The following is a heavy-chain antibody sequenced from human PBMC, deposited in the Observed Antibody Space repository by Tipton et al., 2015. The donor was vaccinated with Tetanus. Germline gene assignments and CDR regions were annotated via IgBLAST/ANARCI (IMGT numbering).Heavy chain of an antibody. CDR3: ARAVIAAAASSPYYYYGMDV. J-gene: IGHJ6*02. CDR1: GYTFSNYG. CDR2: ISAYNGNR. V-gene: IGHV1-18*04. Sequence: QMQLVQSGAEVKKPGASVKVSCKASGYTFSNYGISWVRQAPGQGLEWMGWISAYNGNRNYAQRLQGRDTMTTDTSTNTAYMELRSLRSDGTAVYYCARAVIAAAASSPYYYYGMDVWGQGTTVTVSS. D-gene: IGHD6-13*01.